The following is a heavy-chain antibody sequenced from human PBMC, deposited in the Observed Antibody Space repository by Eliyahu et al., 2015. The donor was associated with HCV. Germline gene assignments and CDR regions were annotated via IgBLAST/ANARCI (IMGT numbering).Heavy chain of an antibody. CDR3: ARDRDIAVAGAAVDY. Sequence: EVQLVESGGGLVKPGGSLRLSCAASGFTFSSYSMNWVRQAPGKGLEWVSSISSSSSYIYYADSVKGRFTISRDNAKNSLYLQMNSLRAEDTAVYYCARDRDIAVAGAAVDYWGQGTLVTVSS. CDR2: ISSSSSYI. D-gene: IGHD6-19*01. CDR1: GFTFSSYS. J-gene: IGHJ4*02. V-gene: IGHV3-21*01.